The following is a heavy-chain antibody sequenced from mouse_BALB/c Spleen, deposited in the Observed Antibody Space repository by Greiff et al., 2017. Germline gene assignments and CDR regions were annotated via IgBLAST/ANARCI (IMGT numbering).Heavy chain of an antibody. J-gene: IGHJ3*01. Sequence: DVMLVESGGGLVKPGGSLKLSCAASGFTFSSYAMSWVRQSPEKRLEWVAEISSGGSYTYYPDTVTGRFTISRDNAKNTLYLEMSSLRSEDTAMYYCAREDYGNYDGFAYWGQGTLVTVSA. CDR3: AREDYGNYDGFAY. V-gene: IGHV5-9-4*01. D-gene: IGHD2-1*01. CDR1: GFTFSSYA. CDR2: ISSGGSYT.